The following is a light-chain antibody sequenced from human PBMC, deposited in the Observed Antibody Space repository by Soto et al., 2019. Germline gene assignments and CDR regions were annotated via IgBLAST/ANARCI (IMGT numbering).Light chain of an antibody. V-gene: IGLV1-44*01. CDR2: KSN. CDR3: AAWDDSLNGRV. CDR1: SSNIGSNT. J-gene: IGLJ3*02. Sequence: QSVLTQPPSASATPGQRVTISCSGSSSNIGSNTVNWYQQLPGTAPKLLIYKSNQRPSGVPDRFSGSKSGTSASLAISGLLSEDEADYYCAAWDDSLNGRVFGGGTKLTVL.